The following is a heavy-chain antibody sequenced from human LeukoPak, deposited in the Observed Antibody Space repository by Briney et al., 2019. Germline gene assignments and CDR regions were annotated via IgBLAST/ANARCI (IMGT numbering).Heavy chain of an antibody. Sequence: PSETLSLTCAVYGGSFSGYYWSWIRQPPGKGLEWIGEINHSGSTNYNPSLKSRVTISVDTSKNQFSLKLSSVTAADTAVYYCARRLTGFYYDSSGRSYYCDYWGQGTLVTVSS. CDR2: INHSGST. CDR3: ARRLTGFYYDSSGRSYYCDY. CDR1: GGSFSGYY. V-gene: IGHV4-34*01. D-gene: IGHD3-22*01. J-gene: IGHJ4*02.